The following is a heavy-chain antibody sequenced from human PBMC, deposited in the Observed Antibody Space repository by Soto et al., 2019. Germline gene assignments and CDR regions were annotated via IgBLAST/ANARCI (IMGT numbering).Heavy chain of an antibody. V-gene: IGHV3-23*01. CDR1: GFTFSSYA. CDR3: AKDPAPYSSGWWFFDY. D-gene: IGHD6-19*01. CDR2: ISGSGGST. Sequence: GGSLRLSCAASGFTFSSYAMSWVRQAPGKGLEWVSAISGSGGSTYYADSVKGRFTISRDNSKNTLYLQMNSLRAEDTAVYYCAKDPAPYSSGWWFFDYWGQGTLVTVSS. J-gene: IGHJ4*02.